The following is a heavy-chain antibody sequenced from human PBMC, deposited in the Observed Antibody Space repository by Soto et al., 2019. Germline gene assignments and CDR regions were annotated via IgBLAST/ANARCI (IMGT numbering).Heavy chain of an antibody. V-gene: IGHV3-23*01. Sequence: GGSLRLSCAASGFTFSSYAMSWVRQAPGKGLEWVSAISGSGGSTYYADSVKGRFTISRDNSKNTLYLQMNSLRAEDTAVYYCAKFGLWFGDYRPPADYWGQGTLVTVSS. CDR3: AKFGLWFGDYRPPADY. D-gene: IGHD3-10*01. CDR1: GFTFSSYA. J-gene: IGHJ4*02. CDR2: ISGSGGST.